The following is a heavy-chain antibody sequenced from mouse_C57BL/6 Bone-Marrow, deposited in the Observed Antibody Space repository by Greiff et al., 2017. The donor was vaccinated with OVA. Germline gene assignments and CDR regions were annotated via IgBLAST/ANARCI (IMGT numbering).Heavy chain of an antibody. Sequence: EVQLVESGPELVKPGDSVKISCKASGYSFTGYFMNWVMQSHGKSLEWIGRINPYNGDTFYNQKFKGKATLTVDKSSSTAHMELRSLTSEDSAVYYCARGHGGFAYWGQGTLVTVSA. J-gene: IGHJ3*01. CDR3: ARGHGGFAY. V-gene: IGHV1-20*01. CDR1: GYSFTGYF. D-gene: IGHD3-3*01. CDR2: INPYNGDT.